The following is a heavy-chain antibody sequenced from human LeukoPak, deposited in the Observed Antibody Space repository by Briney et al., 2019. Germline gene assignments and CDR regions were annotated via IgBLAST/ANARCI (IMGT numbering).Heavy chain of an antibody. Sequence: SETLSLTCTVSGGSISSYYWSWIRQPPGKGLEWIGYIYYSGSTNYNPSLKSRVTISVDTSKNQFSLKLSSVTAADTAVYYCARHRRRGVVAASWFDPWGQGTLVTASS. CDR2: IYYSGST. CDR3: ARHRRRGVVAASWFDP. V-gene: IGHV4-59*08. D-gene: IGHD2-15*01. CDR1: GGSISSYY. J-gene: IGHJ5*02.